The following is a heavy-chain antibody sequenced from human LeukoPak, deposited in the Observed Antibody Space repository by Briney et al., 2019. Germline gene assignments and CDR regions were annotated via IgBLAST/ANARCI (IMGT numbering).Heavy chain of an antibody. CDR2: IISSGNYI. CDR3: ARDFGGYCSSCNCYLGYLDY. CDR1: GFTFSSYT. Sequence: GGSLRLSCAASGFTFSSYTMNWVRQAPGKGLEWVSSIISSGNYIYYADSVKGRFTISRDNAKNSLSLQMNSLRAEDTAVYYCARDFGGYCSSCNCYLGYLDYWGQGTLVNVSS. J-gene: IGHJ4*02. D-gene: IGHD2-2*01. V-gene: IGHV3-21*03.